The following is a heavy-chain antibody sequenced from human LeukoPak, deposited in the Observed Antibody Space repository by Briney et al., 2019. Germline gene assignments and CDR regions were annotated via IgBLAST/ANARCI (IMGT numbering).Heavy chain of an antibody. CDR2: IYHSGST. V-gene: IGHV4-30-2*01. CDR3: ARGEGVRAAFGMGSWYFDL. D-gene: IGHD3-3*01. CDR1: GGSISSGGYY. J-gene: IGHJ2*01. Sequence: SETLSLTCTVSGGSISSGGYYWSWIRQPPGKGLEWIGYIYHSGSTYYNPSLKSRVTISVDRSKNQFSLKLSSVTAADTAVYYCARGEGVRAAFGMGSWYFDLWGRGTLVAVSS.